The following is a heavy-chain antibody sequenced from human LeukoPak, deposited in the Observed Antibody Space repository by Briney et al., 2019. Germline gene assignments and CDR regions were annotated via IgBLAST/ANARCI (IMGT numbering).Heavy chain of an antibody. CDR3: AREGTYYDILTGYHLWLNYYYYGMDV. J-gene: IGHJ6*02. Sequence: ASVKVSCKASGYTFTSYGISWVRQAPGQGLEWMGWISAYNGNTNYAQKLQGRVTMTTDTSTSTAYTELRSLRSDDTAVYYCAREGTYYDILTGYHLWLNYYYYGMDVWGQGTTVTVSS. D-gene: IGHD3-9*01. V-gene: IGHV1-18*01. CDR1: GYTFTSYG. CDR2: ISAYNGNT.